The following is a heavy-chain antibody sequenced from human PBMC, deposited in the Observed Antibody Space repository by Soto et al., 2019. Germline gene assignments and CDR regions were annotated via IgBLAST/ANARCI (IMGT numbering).Heavy chain of an antibody. V-gene: IGHV3-30*18. CDR2: ISYDGSNK. D-gene: IGHD6-19*01. CDR3: AKGRAPWYSSGWYYFDY. Sequence: QVQLVESGGGVVQPGRSLRLSCAASGFTFSSYGMHWVRQAPGKGLEWVAVISYDGSNKYYADSVKGRFTISRDNSKNTLYLQMNSLRAEDTAVYYCAKGRAPWYSSGWYYFDYWGKGTLVTVSS. CDR1: GFTFSSYG. J-gene: IGHJ4*02.